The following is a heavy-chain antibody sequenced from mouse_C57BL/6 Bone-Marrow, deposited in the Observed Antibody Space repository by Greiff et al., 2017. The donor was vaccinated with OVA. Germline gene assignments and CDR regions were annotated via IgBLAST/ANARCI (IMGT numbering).Heavy chain of an antibody. D-gene: IGHD1-1*01. J-gene: IGHJ3*01. CDR1: GYTFTDYN. CDR2: INPNNGGT. Sequence: EVQLQQSGPELVKPGASVKMSCKASGYTFTDYNMHWVKQSHGKSLEWIGYINPNNGGTSYNQKFKGKATLTVNKSSSTAYMELRSLTSEDSAVYYGARRGYYGSSSFAYWGQGTLVTVSA. CDR3: ARRGYYGSSSFAY. V-gene: IGHV1-22*01.